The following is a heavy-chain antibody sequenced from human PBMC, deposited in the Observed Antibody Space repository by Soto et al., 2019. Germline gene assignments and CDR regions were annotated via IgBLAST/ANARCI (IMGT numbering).Heavy chain of an antibody. Sequence: PSETLSLTCTVSGGSISSYYWSWIRQPPGKGLVWIGYIYYSGSTNYNPSLKSRVTISVDTSKNQFSLKLSSVTAADTAVYYCARGGVGATYYPFDYWGQGTLVTVSS. V-gene: IGHV4-59*01. CDR2: IYYSGST. D-gene: IGHD1-26*01. CDR3: ARGGVGATYYPFDY. CDR1: GGSISSYY. J-gene: IGHJ4*02.